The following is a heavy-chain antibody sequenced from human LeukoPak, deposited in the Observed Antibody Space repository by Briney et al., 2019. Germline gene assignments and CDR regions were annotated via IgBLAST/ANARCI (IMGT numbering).Heavy chain of an antibody. CDR2: ISYDGGNK. V-gene: IGHV3-30*03. J-gene: IGHJ6*02. D-gene: IGHD3-3*01. CDR1: GFTFSSYG. CDR3: ARAPPRYDFWSGYKPTYYYYYGMDV. Sequence: GGSLRLSCAASGFTFSSYGMHWVRQAPGKGLEWVAVISYDGGNKYYADSVKGRFTISRDNSKNTLYLQMNSLRAEDTAVYYCARAPPRYDFWSGYKPTYYYYYGMDVWGQGTTVTVSS.